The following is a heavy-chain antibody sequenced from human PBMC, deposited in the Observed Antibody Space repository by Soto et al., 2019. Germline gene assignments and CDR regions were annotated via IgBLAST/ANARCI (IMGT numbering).Heavy chain of an antibody. V-gene: IGHV4-30-4*01. CDR1: GGSISSGDYY. J-gene: IGHJ4*02. Sequence: SETLSLTCNVSGGSISSGDYYWSWIRQPPGKGLEWIGYIYYSGSTYYNPSLKSRVTISVDTSKNQFSLKLSSVTAADTAVYYCARVQGGGGAMVHNYWGQGTLVTVSS. CDR2: IYYSGST. D-gene: IGHD5-18*01. CDR3: ARVQGGGGAMVHNY.